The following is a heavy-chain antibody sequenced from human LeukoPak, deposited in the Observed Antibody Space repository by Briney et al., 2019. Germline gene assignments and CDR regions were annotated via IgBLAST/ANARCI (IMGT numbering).Heavy chain of an antibody. Sequence: GGSLRLSCAASGFTFSSYWMSWVRQAPGKGLEWVANIKQDGSEKYYVDSVKGRFTISRDNAKNSLYLQMNSLRAEDTAVYYCAYDSRGYSFDYWGQGTLAIVSS. V-gene: IGHV3-7*01. CDR1: GFTFSSYW. CDR2: IKQDGSEK. J-gene: IGHJ4*02. CDR3: AYDSRGYSFDY. D-gene: IGHD3-22*01.